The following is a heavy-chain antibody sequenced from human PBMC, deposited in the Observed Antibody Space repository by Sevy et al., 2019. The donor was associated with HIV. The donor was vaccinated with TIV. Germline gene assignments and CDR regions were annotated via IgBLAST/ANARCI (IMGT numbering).Heavy chain of an antibody. Sequence: GGYLRLSCAASGFNFNPYAMHWVRQAPGKGLEWVATISSEGSKKEYADSVKGRFTISRDNSKNTMNLQMNSLRVDDTAVYYCAKDGYHYDSTARDWFDPWGQGTLVTISS. D-gene: IGHD3-22*01. CDR1: GFNFNPYA. CDR2: ISSEGSKK. V-gene: IGHV3-33*03. J-gene: IGHJ5*02. CDR3: AKDGYHYDSTARDWFDP.